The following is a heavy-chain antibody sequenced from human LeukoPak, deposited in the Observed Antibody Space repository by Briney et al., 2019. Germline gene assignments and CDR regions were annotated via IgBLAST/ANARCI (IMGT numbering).Heavy chain of an antibody. CDR1: GGSFSGYN. Sequence: SETLSLTCAVYGGSFSGYNWSWIRQPPGKGLEWIGEINHSGSTNYNPSLKGRVTISVDTSKNQFSLKLSSVTAADTAVYYCARGRRLITIFGVVTPFDAFDIWGQGTMVTVPS. J-gene: IGHJ3*02. CDR3: ARGRRLITIFGVVTPFDAFDI. V-gene: IGHV4-34*01. D-gene: IGHD3-3*01. CDR2: INHSGST.